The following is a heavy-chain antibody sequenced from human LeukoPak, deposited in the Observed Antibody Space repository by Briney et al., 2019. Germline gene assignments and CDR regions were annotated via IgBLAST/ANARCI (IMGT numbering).Heavy chain of an antibody. CDR3: ARLVYGSSWHFDY. CDR2: VYYSGRT. CDR1: GGSISGSSYY. Sequence: SETLSLTCTVSGGSISGSSYYWGWIRQPPGKGLEWIGSVYYSGRTYYNPSLKGRVTISVDTSKNQFSLKVSSVTAADTAVYYCARLVYGSSWHFDYWGQGTLVTVSS. J-gene: IGHJ4*02. V-gene: IGHV4-39*01. D-gene: IGHD6-13*01.